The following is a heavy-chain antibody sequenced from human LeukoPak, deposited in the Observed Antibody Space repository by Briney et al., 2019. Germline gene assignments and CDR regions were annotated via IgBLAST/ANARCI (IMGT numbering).Heavy chain of an antibody. Sequence: PAGSLTLSCAPSGFTLSNSAMSWVRQPQGKGMEWVSTLSGSGITTYYADSVKGRFTISRDNSKNTLYLQMNSLRAEDTAVYYCAKGIYSSGWSYFDYWGHGTLVTVSS. V-gene: IGHV3-23*01. CDR2: LSGSGITT. D-gene: IGHD6-19*01. CDR3: AKGIYSSGWSYFDY. CDR1: GFTLSNSA. J-gene: IGHJ4*01.